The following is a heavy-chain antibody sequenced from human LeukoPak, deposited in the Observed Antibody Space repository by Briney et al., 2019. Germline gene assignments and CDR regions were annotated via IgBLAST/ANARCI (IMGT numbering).Heavy chain of an antibody. Sequence: GASVKVSCKASGYTFTSYGISWVRQAPGQGLEWMGWISAYNGNTTYAQKLQGRVTITADKSTSTAYMELSSLRSEDTAVYYCARGVTMVRGVMEGILLGWGQGTLVTVSS. D-gene: IGHD3-10*01. CDR3: ARGVTMVRGVMEGILLG. CDR2: ISAYNGNT. J-gene: IGHJ4*02. V-gene: IGHV1-18*01. CDR1: GYTFTSYG.